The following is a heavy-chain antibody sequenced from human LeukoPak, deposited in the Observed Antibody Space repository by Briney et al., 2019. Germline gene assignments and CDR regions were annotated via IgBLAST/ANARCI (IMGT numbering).Heavy chain of an antibody. CDR2: IYSGGGT. V-gene: IGHV3-66*02. CDR1: GFTVSSNY. CDR3: ARGSDYDTLTGLDY. D-gene: IGHD3-9*01. Sequence: GGSLRLSCAASGFTVSSNYMSWVRQAPGKGLEWVSVIYSGGGTYYADSVKGRFTISSDNSKNTLYLQMNSLRAEDTAVYYCARGSDYDTLTGLDYWGQGTLVTVSS. J-gene: IGHJ4*02.